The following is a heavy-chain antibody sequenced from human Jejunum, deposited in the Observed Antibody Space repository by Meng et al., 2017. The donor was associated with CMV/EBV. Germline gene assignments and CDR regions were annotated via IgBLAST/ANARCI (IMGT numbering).Heavy chain of an antibody. Sequence: FTFSNYAMHGVRQAPGKGLEWVAIISYDDTNEYYADSVKGRFTISRDISTNTLYLQMDSLSVEDTAVYYCARTQGHSDSPRAYFDSWGQGTLVTVSS. J-gene: IGHJ4*02. D-gene: IGHD3-3*01. V-gene: IGHV3-30*03. CDR2: ISYDDTNE. CDR1: FTFSNYA. CDR3: ARTQGHSDSPRAYFDS.